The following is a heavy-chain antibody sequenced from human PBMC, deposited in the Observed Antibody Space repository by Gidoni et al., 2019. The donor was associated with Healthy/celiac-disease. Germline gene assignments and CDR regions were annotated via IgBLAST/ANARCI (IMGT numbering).Heavy chain of an antibody. Sequence: EVQLVESGGGLVQPGRSLRLAGAAYGSTCEDYAMNWVRQGPGKGRACVSGLSWNSGSIGYADSVQGRFTISRDNAKNSLYLQMNSLRAEDTALYYCAKDQSQTVIAAAGTNNWFDPWGQGTLVTVSS. CDR3: AKDQSQTVIAAAGTNNWFDP. CDR1: GSTCEDYA. CDR2: LSWNSGSI. V-gene: IGHV3-9*01. J-gene: IGHJ5*02. D-gene: IGHD6-13*01.